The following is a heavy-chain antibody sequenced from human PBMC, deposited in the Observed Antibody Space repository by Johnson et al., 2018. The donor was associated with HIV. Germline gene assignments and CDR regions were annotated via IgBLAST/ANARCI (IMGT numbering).Heavy chain of an antibody. Sequence: ESGGGLVQPGGSLRLSCAASGFAFSGYWMSWVRQAPGKGLEWVANIKQDGSEKYYVDSVKGRFTISRDNAKNTLYLQMNSLRAEDTAVYYCARDLSGSSTVLSDAFDIWGQGTMVTVSS. CDR2: IKQDGSEK. D-gene: IGHD1-26*01. CDR3: ARDLSGSSTVLSDAFDI. J-gene: IGHJ3*02. CDR1: GFAFSGYW. V-gene: IGHV3-7*01.